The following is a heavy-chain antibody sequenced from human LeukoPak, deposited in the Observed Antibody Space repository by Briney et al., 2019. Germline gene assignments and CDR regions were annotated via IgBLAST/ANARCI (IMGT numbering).Heavy chain of an antibody. CDR2: IGLRSGST. D-gene: IGHD6-19*01. V-gene: IGHV3-23*01. CDR1: GFTFTNYA. Sequence: GGSLRLSCAASGFTFTNYAMTWVRQAPGKGLEWVSAIGLRSGSTYYADSVKGRFTISRDNSKNTVYLQMNSLRAEDTAVYYCAKHSSGWPEYFQHWGQGTLVTVSS. J-gene: IGHJ1*01. CDR3: AKHSSGWPEYFQH.